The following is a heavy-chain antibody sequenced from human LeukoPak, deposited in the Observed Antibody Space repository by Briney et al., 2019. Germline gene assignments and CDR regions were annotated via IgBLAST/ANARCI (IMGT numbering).Heavy chain of an antibody. CDR3: ARHGYPGWFDH. V-gene: IGHV4-4*09. J-gene: IGHJ5*02. CDR1: GGTISSYY. CDR2: IYTSGST. D-gene: IGHD5-18*01. Sequence: PSETLSLTCTVSGGTISSYYWSWIRQPPGKGLEWLGYIYTSGSTNYNPSLKSRVTISVDTSKNQFSLKLSSVTAADTAVYYCARHGYPGWFDHWGQGTLVTVSS.